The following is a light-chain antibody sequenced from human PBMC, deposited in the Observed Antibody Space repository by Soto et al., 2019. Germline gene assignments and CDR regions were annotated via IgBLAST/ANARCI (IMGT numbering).Light chain of an antibody. CDR1: QSISTY. Sequence: DIQMTQSPSSLSASVGDRVTITCRASQSISTYLNWYQQKPGKAPNLLMYAASSLQSGVPTRFTGSGSGTDFTLTISSLQPEDFATYYCQQSYSTPRTFGQATKVDIK. CDR2: AAS. CDR3: QQSYSTPRT. V-gene: IGKV1-39*01. J-gene: IGKJ1*01.